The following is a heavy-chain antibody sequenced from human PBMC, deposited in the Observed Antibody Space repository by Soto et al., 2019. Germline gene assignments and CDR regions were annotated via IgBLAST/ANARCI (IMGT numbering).Heavy chain of an antibody. D-gene: IGHD3-16*02. J-gene: IGHJ4*02. CDR2: IKQDGSEK. CDR3: ASHYDYIWGSYRSDY. Sequence: EVQLVESGGGLVQPGGSLRLSCAASGFTFSSYWMSWVRQAPGKGLEWVANIKQDGSEKYYVDSVKGRFTISRDNAKNSLYLQMNRLRAEDTAVYYCASHYDYIWGSYRSDYWGQGTLVTVSS. V-gene: IGHV3-7*01. CDR1: GFTFSSYW.